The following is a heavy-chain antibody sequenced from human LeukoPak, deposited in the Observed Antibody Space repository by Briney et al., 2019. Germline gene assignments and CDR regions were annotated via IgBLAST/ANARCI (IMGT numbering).Heavy chain of an antibody. CDR1: GYTFTYYY. Sequence: ASVKVSCKASGYTFTYYYMHWVRQAPAEGLEWMGVINPSGGTTSHAQKFQGRVTMTRDTSTSTVYMELSSLRSDDTALYYCARDHSGSQHWFDPWGQETLVIVSS. V-gene: IGHV1-46*01. CDR2: INPSGGTT. CDR3: ARDHSGSQHWFDP. J-gene: IGHJ5*02. D-gene: IGHD1-26*01.